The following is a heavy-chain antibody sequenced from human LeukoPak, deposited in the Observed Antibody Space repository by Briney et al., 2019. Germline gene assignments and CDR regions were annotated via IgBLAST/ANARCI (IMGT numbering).Heavy chain of an antibody. J-gene: IGHJ4*02. CDR2: IYYSGST. V-gene: IGHV4-59*08. Sequence: SETLSLTCTVSGGSISSYYWSWIRQPPGKGPEWIGYIYYSGSTNYNPSLKSRVTISVDTSKNQFSLKLSSVTAADTAVYYCARSPEYDFWSGSFDYWGQGTLVTVSS. CDR1: GGSISSYY. CDR3: ARSPEYDFWSGSFDY. D-gene: IGHD3-3*01.